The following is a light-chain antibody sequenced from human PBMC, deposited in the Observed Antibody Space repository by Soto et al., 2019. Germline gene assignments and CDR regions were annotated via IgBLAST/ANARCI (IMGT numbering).Light chain of an antibody. CDR1: SSDVGGYNS. V-gene: IGLV2-14*01. CDR2: GVT. J-gene: IGLJ1*01. Sequence: QSALTQPASVSGSPGQSIAISCTGTSSDVGGYNSVSWYQQHPGKVPKVMIYGVTNRPSGVSDRFSGSKSGNTASLTISGLQAEDEADYYCCSYTNTNTLVFGTGTKVTVL. CDR3: CSYTNTNTLV.